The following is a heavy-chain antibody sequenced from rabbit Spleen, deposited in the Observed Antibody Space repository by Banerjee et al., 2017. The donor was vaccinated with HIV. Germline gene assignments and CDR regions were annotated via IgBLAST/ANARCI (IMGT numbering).Heavy chain of an antibody. D-gene: IGHD1-1*01. Sequence: QSLEESGGDLVKPGASLTLTCTASGLSFTSNWICWVRQAPGKGLEWIACIYAGSNTDTYYASWAKGRFTISKTSSTTVTLQMTSLTAADTATYFCARETSSGSYFALWGQGTLVTVS. CDR1: GLSFTSNW. CDR3: ARETSSGSYFAL. V-gene: IGHV1S40*01. CDR2: IYAGSNTDT. J-gene: IGHJ3*01.